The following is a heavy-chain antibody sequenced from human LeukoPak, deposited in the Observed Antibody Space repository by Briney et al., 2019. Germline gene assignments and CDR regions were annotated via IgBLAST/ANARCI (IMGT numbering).Heavy chain of an antibody. J-gene: IGHJ5*02. CDR1: GYTFTGYY. CDR3: AREGGSVCSGGSCYRFDP. D-gene: IGHD2-15*01. V-gene: IGHV1-2*02. CDR2: INPNSGGT. Sequence: ASVKVSCKASGYTFTGYYMHWVRQAPGQGLEWMGWINPNSGGTNYAQKFQGRVTMTRDTSISTAYMELSRLRSDDTAVYYCAREGGSVCSGGSCYRFDPWGQGTLVTVSS.